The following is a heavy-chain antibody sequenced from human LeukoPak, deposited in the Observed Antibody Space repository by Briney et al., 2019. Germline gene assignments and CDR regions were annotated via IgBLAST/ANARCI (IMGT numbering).Heavy chain of an antibody. J-gene: IGHJ6*02. CDR2: INAGNDDT. Sequence: ASVKVSCKASGYTFTSYAMNWVRQAPGQRLEWLGWINAGNDDTKYSQKFQGRVTITRDTSANTAYMELSSLTSDDTAVYYCARERWHCRGNDCYSVYYYGLDVWGQGTTVTVSS. CDR3: ARERWHCRGNDCYSVYYYGLDV. CDR1: GYTFTSYA. V-gene: IGHV1-3*01. D-gene: IGHD2-15*01.